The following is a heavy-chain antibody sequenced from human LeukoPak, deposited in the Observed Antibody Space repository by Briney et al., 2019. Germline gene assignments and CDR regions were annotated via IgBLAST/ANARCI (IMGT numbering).Heavy chain of an antibody. Sequence: SETLSLTCTVSGGSVSSSSYYWGWIRQTPGKGLEWIGNIYYSGSTYYNPSLKSRVTISEDTSKNQFSLKLSSVTAADTAVYYCARLNDYGDYVAHWGQGTLVTVSS. CDR1: GGSVSSSSYY. CDR2: IYYSGST. J-gene: IGHJ4*02. V-gene: IGHV4-39*01. CDR3: ARLNDYGDYVAH. D-gene: IGHD4-17*01.